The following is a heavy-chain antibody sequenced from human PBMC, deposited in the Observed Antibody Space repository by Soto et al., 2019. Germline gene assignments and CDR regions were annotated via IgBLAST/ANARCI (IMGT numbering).Heavy chain of an antibody. D-gene: IGHD1-7*01. V-gene: IGHV4-34*01. CDR1: GGSFSGYY. CDR2: INHSGST. CDR3: ARGKPTITGTTSGRYYYYYYFDV. J-gene: IGHJ6*03. Sequence: PSETLSLTCAVYGGSFSGYYWSWIRQPPGKGLGWIGEINHSGSTNYNPSLKSRVTISVDTSKNQFSLKLSSVTAADTAVYYCARGKPTITGTTSGRYYYYYYFDVWGQGTTVTVSS.